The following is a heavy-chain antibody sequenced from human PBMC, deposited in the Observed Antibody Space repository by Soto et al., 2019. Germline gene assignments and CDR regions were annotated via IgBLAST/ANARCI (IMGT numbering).Heavy chain of an antibody. CDR1: GGSISSGGYY. CDR3: ARGRDYIWGSYRYLYDY. V-gene: IGHV4-31*03. J-gene: IGHJ4*02. D-gene: IGHD3-16*02. CDR2: IYYSGST. Sequence: QVQLQESGPGLVKPSQTLSLTCTVSGGSISSGGYYWSWIRQHPGKGLEWIGYIYYSGSTYYNPSLKSRVTISVDTSKYQFSLKLSSVTAADTAVYYCARGRDYIWGSYRYLYDYWGQGTLVTVSS.